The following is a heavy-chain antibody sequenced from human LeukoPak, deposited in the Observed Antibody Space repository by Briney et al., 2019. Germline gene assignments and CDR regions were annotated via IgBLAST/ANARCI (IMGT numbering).Heavy chain of an antibody. CDR1: GGSISSSSYY. CDR3: ARLFRPANWSDP. V-gene: IGHV4-39*01. J-gene: IGHJ5*02. Sequence: SETLSPTCTVSGGSISSSSYYWGWIRQPPGKGLEWIGSIYYSGSTYYNPSLKSRVTISVDTSKNQFSLKLSSVTAADTAVYYCARLFRPANWSDPWGQGTLVTVSS. CDR2: IYYSGST.